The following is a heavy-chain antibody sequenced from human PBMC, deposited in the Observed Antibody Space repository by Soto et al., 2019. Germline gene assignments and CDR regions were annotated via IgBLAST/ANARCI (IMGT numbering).Heavy chain of an antibody. CDR1: GFTFSSYA. CDR3: AKDLPRGSRYPRGMDV. D-gene: IGHD1-1*01. Sequence: GGSLRLSCAASGFTFSSYAMSWVRQAPGKGLEWVSAISGSGGSTYYADSVKGRFTISRDNSKNTLYLQMNSLRAEDTAVYYCAKDLPRGSRYPRGMDVWGQGTTVTVSS. V-gene: IGHV3-23*01. J-gene: IGHJ6*02. CDR2: ISGSGGST.